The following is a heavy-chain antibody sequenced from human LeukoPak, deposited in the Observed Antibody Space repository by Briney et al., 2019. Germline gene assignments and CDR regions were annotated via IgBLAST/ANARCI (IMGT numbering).Heavy chain of an antibody. J-gene: IGHJ3*01. Sequence: GGSLRLSCAASEFRFGSSAMSWGRQAPRKGPWWVANIHQDGVDKDYVDSVAGRFTISRDNAKNSVYLEMNNLRVEDTAVYYCARDSTGWQANAYDVWGQGTMVTVSS. CDR3: ARDSTGWQANAYDV. V-gene: IGHV3-7*01. CDR1: EFRFGSSA. D-gene: IGHD2-8*02. CDR2: IHQDGVDK.